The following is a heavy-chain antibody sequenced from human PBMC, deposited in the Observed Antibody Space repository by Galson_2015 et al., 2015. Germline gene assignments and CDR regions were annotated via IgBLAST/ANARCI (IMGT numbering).Heavy chain of an antibody. J-gene: IGHJ3*02. Sequence: ETLSLTCAVPGYSISSGYYWGWIRQPPGEGLEWIGSIFHSGNTYYNPSLKSRVTVSIDTSKNQFSLKLSSVTAADTAVYYCARDQAPVNDAFDIWGQGTMVTVSS. CDR1: GYSISSGYY. CDR3: ARDQAPVNDAFDI. D-gene: IGHD4-23*01. V-gene: IGHV4-38-2*02. CDR2: IFHSGNT.